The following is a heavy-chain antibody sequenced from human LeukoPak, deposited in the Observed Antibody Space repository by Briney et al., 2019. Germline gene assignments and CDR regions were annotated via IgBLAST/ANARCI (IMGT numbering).Heavy chain of an antibody. CDR1: GLTINNYW. D-gene: IGHD3-10*01. Sequence: TGGSLRLSCAASGLTINNYWMHWVRQAPGKGLVWVSSINSDGSDTIYAASVKGRFTISRDNAKNTLYLQMNSLRDEDTAVYYCTRGYYTSGAYIGDWGQGTLVTVSS. J-gene: IGHJ4*02. CDR3: TRGYYTSGAYIGD. V-gene: IGHV3-74*01. CDR2: INSDGSDT.